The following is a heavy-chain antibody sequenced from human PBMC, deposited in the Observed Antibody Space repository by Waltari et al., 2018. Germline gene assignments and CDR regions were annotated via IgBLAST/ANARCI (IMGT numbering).Heavy chain of an antibody. CDR3: VRGPDSRGGKRHGMDV. CDR1: GFTVSGNY. Sequence: EVQMVESGGGLVQPGGSLRLSCAVSGFTVSGNYMSWVRQAPGKVMELVSVIYNDGSKNYADSVKGRCTSSRDNSKNTLDLLMNSLRAEDTAVYYCVRGPDSRGGKRHGMDVWGQGTMVTVSS. V-gene: IGHV3-66*01. D-gene: IGHD3-16*01. J-gene: IGHJ6*02. CDR2: IYNDGSK.